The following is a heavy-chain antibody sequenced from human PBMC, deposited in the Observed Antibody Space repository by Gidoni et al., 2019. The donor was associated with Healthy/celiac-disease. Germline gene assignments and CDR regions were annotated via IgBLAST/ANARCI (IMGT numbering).Heavy chain of an antibody. CDR3: AHNTGADAFDI. V-gene: IGHV2-5*02. Sequence: QITLKESGPTPVKPTQTLTLTCTFSAFSLSTSGAGVGWIRQPPGKALEGLALIYWDDDKCYSPSLKSRLTITKDTSKNQVVLTMTNMDPVDTATYYCAHNTGADAFDIWGQGTMVTVSS. CDR1: AFSLSTSGAG. D-gene: IGHD3-10*01. J-gene: IGHJ3*02. CDR2: IYWDDDK.